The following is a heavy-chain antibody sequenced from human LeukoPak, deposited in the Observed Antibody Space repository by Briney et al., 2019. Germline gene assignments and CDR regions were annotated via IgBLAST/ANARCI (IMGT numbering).Heavy chain of an antibody. Sequence: PGGSLRLSCAASGFTFSSYAMNWVRQAPGKGLEWVSGTGSTGVSTFYADSVKGRFTVSRDNSKNTLSLQMNSLRAEDTAVYYCAKVIAVAGIAFDYWGQGTLVTVSS. CDR2: TGSTGVST. CDR3: AKVIAVAGIAFDY. CDR1: GFTFSSYA. J-gene: IGHJ4*02. D-gene: IGHD6-19*01. V-gene: IGHV3-23*01.